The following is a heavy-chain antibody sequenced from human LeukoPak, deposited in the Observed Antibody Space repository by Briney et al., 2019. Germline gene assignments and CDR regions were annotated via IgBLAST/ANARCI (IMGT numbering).Heavy chain of an antibody. CDR1: GFTFSSYI. Sequence: GGSLRLSCAASGFTFSSYIMNWVRQAPGKGLEWVSSISSSSSYIYYADSVKGRFTISRDNAKNSLYLQMNSLRAEDTAVYYCARVYDSSGYSDYWGQGTLVTVSS. V-gene: IGHV3-21*01. D-gene: IGHD3-22*01. J-gene: IGHJ4*02. CDR3: ARVYDSSGYSDY. CDR2: ISSSSSYI.